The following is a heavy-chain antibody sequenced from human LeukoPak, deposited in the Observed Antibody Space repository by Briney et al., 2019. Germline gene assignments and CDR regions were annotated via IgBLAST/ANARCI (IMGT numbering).Heavy chain of an antibody. D-gene: IGHD6-13*01. Sequence: GGSLRLSCAASGFTFSSYAMSWVRQAPGKGLEWVSVIYSGGSTYYADSVKGRFTISRDNSKNTLYLQMNSLRAEDTAVYYCARDRFGIAAAEPWGQGTLVTVSS. J-gene: IGHJ5*02. V-gene: IGHV3-66*01. CDR1: GFTFSSYA. CDR3: ARDRFGIAAAEP. CDR2: IYSGGST.